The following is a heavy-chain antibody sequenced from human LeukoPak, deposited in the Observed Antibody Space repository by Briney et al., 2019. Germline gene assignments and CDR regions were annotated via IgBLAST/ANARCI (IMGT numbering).Heavy chain of an antibody. Sequence: SVKVSCKASGGTFSSYAISWVRQAPGQGPEWMGRIIPIFGTANYAQKFQGRVTITTDESTSTAYMELSSLRSEDTAVYYCARSVGWEPRHYYYMDVWGKGTTVTVSS. CDR1: GGTFSSYA. CDR3: ARSVGWEPRHYYYMDV. CDR2: IIPIFGTA. D-gene: IGHD1-26*01. J-gene: IGHJ6*03. V-gene: IGHV1-69*05.